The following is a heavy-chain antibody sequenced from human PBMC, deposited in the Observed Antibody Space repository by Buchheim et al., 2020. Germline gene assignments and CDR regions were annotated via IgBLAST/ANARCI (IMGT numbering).Heavy chain of an antibody. CDR1: GFTFSSYA. Sequence: EVQVVESGGGLVQPGGSLRLSCAASGFTFSSYAMTWVRQAPGKGLEWVSTIFNTAGGTYYADSVKGRFTISRDNSQNMVYLQMNTLGAEDTALYYCARRMTFGATPGLDPWGQETL. V-gene: IGHV3-23*04. J-gene: IGHJ5*02. D-gene: IGHD3/OR15-3a*01. CDR3: ARRMTFGATPGLDP. CDR2: IFNTAGGT.